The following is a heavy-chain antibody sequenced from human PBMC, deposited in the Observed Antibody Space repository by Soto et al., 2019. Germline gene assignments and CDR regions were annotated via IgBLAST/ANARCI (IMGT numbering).Heavy chain of an antibody. Sequence: QVQLVESGGGVVQPGRSLRLSCAASGFTFRNYGMHWVRQAPAKGLEWVALVWYDGGNKNYVDSVKGRFTISRDNSKNTLYLQMNSLRDEDTAVYYCVRAAGYSGNDYVYYYGMTSGAKGPRSPSP. CDR3: VRAAGYSGNDYVYYYGMTS. J-gene: IGHJ6*02. V-gene: IGHV3-33*01. CDR2: VWYDGGNK. CDR1: GFTFRNYG. D-gene: IGHD5-12*01.